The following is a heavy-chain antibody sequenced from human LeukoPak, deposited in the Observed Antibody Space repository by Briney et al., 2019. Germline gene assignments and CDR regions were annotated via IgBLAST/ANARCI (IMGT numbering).Heavy chain of an antibody. CDR1: GGSISGSDFY. J-gene: IGHJ4*02. CDR2: IYYTGST. CDR3: ARAYYDYVWGSYMAYYFDY. Sequence: PSETLSLTCTVSGGSISGSDFYWGWIRQPPGKGLEWIGSIYYTGSTYHNPSLKSRVTISVDTSKNQFSLKLSSVTAADTAVYYCARAYYDYVWGSYMAYYFDYWGQGTLVTVSS. V-gene: IGHV4-39*07. D-gene: IGHD3-16*01.